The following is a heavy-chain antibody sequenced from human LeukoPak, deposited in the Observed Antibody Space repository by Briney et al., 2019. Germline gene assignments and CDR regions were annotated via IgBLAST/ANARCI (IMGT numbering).Heavy chain of an antibody. Sequence: GEALKISCKGSGYSFTSYWIGWVRPMPGKGLEWMGIIYPGDSDTRYSPSFQGQVTISADKSISTASLQWSSLRASDTAMYYCARLDCTNGVCSFDYWGQGTLVTVSS. D-gene: IGHD2-8*01. CDR2: IYPGDSDT. CDR1: GYSFTSYW. J-gene: IGHJ4*02. V-gene: IGHV5-51*01. CDR3: ARLDCTNGVCSFDY.